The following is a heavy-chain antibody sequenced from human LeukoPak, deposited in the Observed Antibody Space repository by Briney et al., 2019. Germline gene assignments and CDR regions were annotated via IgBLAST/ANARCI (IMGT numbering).Heavy chain of an antibody. J-gene: IGHJ4*02. D-gene: IGHD3-16*02. V-gene: IGHV4-59*01. CDR2: IYYSGST. CDR3: AGEIMITLGGFIFNYFDY. CDR1: GSSISSYY. Sequence: SETLSLTCTVSGSSISSYYWSWIRQPPGKGLEWIGYIYYSGSTNYNPSLKSRVTISVDTSKNQFSLKLSSVTAADTAVYYCAGEIMITLGGFIFNYFDYGGQEPLVPVS.